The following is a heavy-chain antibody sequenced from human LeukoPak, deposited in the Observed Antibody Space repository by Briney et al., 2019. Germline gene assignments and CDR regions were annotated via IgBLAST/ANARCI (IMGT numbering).Heavy chain of an antibody. CDR1: GFTFSSYS. D-gene: IGHD2-2*01. V-gene: IGHV3-21*01. CDR3: ARRGRNVVVPAAMSAMDV. J-gene: IGHJ6*02. Sequence: PGGSLRFSCAASGFTFSSYSMNWVRQAPGKGLEWVSSISSSSSYIYYADSVKGRFTISRDNAKNSLYLQMNSLRAEDTAVYYCARRGRNVVVPAAMSAMDVWGQGTTVTVSS. CDR2: ISSSSSYI.